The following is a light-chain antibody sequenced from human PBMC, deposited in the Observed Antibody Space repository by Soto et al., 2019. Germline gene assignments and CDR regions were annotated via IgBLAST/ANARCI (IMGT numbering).Light chain of an antibody. CDR2: GAS. CDR1: QSVSSSY. V-gene: IGKV3-20*01. Sequence: IVWTSCPGPLSLSPGERSTLSCRASQSVSSSYLAWYQQKPRQAPRPLIYGASRRATGIPDRLSGSGSGTDFTLTISRLEPEDFAVYYCQQYGSSPPGGVTFGQGTRLEIK. CDR3: QQYGSSPPGGVT. J-gene: IGKJ5*01.